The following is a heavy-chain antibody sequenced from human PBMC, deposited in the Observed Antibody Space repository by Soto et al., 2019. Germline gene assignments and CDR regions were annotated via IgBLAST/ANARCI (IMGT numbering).Heavy chain of an antibody. D-gene: IGHD6-19*01. J-gene: IGHJ6*02. CDR1: GGTFSSYA. V-gene: IGHV1-69*13. Sequence: SVKVSCKASGGTFSSYAISWVRQAPGQGLEWMGGIIPIFGTANYAQRFQGRVTITADESTSTAYMELSSLRSEDTAVYYCARCIAVASTYYYYYGMDVWGQGTTVTVSS. CDR3: ARCIAVASTYYYYYGMDV. CDR2: IIPIFGTA.